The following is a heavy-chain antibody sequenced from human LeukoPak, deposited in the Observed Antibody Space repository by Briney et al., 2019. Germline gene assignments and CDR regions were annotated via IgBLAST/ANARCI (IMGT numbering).Heavy chain of an antibody. CDR3: ARGPHITIFSNDYYSYGMDV. D-gene: IGHD3-9*01. CDR1: GGSISSGGYY. CDR2: IYHSGST. V-gene: IGHV4-30-2*01. J-gene: IGHJ6*02. Sequence: PSETLSLTCTVSGGSISSGGYYWRWIRQPPGKGLEWIGYIYHSGSTYYNPSLKSRVTISVDRSKNQFSLKLSSVTAADTAVYYCARGPHITIFSNDYYSYGMDVWGQGTTVTVSS.